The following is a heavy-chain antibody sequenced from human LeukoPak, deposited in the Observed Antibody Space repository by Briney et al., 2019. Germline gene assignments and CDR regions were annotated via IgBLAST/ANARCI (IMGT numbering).Heavy chain of an antibody. Sequence: PGGSLRLSCAASGFTFSDYYMSWIRQAPGKGLEWVSYISSSGSTIYYADSVKGRFTISRDNAKDSLYLQMNSLRAEDTAVYYCARVQLRYFRYYKDVWGKGTTVTVSS. D-gene: IGHD3-9*01. CDR2: ISSSGSTI. CDR3: ARVQLRYFRYYKDV. V-gene: IGHV3-11*04. J-gene: IGHJ6*03. CDR1: GFTFSDYY.